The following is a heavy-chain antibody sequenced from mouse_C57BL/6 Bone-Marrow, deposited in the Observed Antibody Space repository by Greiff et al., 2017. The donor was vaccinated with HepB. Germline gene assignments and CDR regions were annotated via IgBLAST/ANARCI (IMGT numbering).Heavy chain of an antibody. J-gene: IGHJ2*01. D-gene: IGHD2-1*01. CDR1: GYTFTSYW. CDR3: ARWDLYYGNPFDY. Sequence: VQLQQPGAELVKPGASVKMSCKASGYTFTSYWITWVKQRPGQGLEWIGDIYPGSGSTNYNEKFKSKATLTVDTSSSTAYMQLSSLTSEDSAVYYCARWDLYYGNPFDYWGQGTTLTVSS. V-gene: IGHV1-55*01. CDR2: IYPGSGST.